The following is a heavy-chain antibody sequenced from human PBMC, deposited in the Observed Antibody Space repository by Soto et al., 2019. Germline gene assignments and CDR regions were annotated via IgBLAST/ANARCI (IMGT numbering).Heavy chain of an antibody. CDR3: ARGQFGDGNFDD. D-gene: IGHD3-10*01. V-gene: IGHV1-69*01. Sequence: ASVKGSCKASGYTLTSDVVSCVRQAPGQGLEWMGGIIPIIGTANYAQKFQGRVTITADESTSTAYMELSSLRSEDTDVYYCARGQFGDGNFDDWGQGTLVTVSS. CDR2: IIPIIGTA. CDR1: GYTLTSDV. J-gene: IGHJ4*02.